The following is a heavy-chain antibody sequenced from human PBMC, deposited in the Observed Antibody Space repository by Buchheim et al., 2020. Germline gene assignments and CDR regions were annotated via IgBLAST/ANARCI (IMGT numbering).Heavy chain of an antibody. Sequence: QVQLQESGPGLVKPSETLSLTCSVSGVSISSFYWSWIRQPPGKGLEWIGHIYDSGYTHYNPSLKSRVTISVDTSKIQFSLKLRSVTAADTAVYYCAREHTSVGFTYGYGMDVWGQGTT. CDR3: AREHTSVGFTYGYGMDV. D-gene: IGHD5-18*01. V-gene: IGHV4-59*01. CDR1: GVSISSFY. CDR2: IYDSGYT. J-gene: IGHJ6*02.